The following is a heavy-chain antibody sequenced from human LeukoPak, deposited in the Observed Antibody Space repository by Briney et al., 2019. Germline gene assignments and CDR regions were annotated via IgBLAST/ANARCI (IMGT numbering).Heavy chain of an antibody. J-gene: IGHJ4*02. CDR3: ARMGSTVTTLYPSDH. Sequence: PSETLSLTCTVSGGSIRSYYWSWIRQPPGKGLEWIGYIYYSGSTNYNPSLKSRVSISVDTSKNQFSLKLSSVTAADTAVYYCARMGSTVTTLYPSDHWGQGTLVTVSS. D-gene: IGHD4-17*01. CDR2: IYYSGST. CDR1: GGSIRSYY. V-gene: IGHV4-59*01.